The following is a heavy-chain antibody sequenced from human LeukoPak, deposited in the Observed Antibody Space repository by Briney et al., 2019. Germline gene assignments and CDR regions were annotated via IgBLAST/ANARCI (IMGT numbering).Heavy chain of an antibody. D-gene: IGHD3-22*01. CDR3: ARVKGNGYYYAFDY. Sequence: PSETLSLTCTVSGASITSHYWNWIRQPPGKGLEWIGYIYYSGSTKYNPSLKSRVTISVDTSKNQFSLKLSSVTTADTAVYYCARVKGNGYYYAFDYWGQGTLVTVSS. J-gene: IGHJ4*02. V-gene: IGHV4-59*11. CDR1: GASITSHY. CDR2: IYYSGST.